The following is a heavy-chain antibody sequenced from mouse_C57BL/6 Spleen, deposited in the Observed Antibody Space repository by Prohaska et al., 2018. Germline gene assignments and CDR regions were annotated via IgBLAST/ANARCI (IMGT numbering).Heavy chain of an antibody. CDR1: GYTFTDYY. Sequence: EVQLQQSGPVLVKPGASVKMSCKASGYTFTDYYMNWVKQSHGKSLEWIGVINPYNGGTSYNQKFKGIATLTVYKSSSTAYIVFNSLTSEDSGFYYCERRGYDYDPAWFADWGQGTLVTVSA. J-gene: IGHJ3*01. D-gene: IGHD2-4*01. CDR3: ERRGYDYDPAWFAD. CDR2: INPYNGGT. V-gene: IGHV1-19*01.